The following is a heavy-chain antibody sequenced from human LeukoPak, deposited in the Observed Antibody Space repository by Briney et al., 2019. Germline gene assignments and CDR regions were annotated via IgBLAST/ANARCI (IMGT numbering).Heavy chain of an antibody. CDR1: GGTFSSYA. V-gene: IGHV1-69*06. CDR2: IIPIFGTA. D-gene: IGHD3-10*01. Sequence: SVKVSCKASGGTFSSYAISWVRQAPGQGLEWMGGIIPIFGTANYAQKFQGRVTITADKSTSTAYMELSSLRSEDTAVYYCAGEGGHGGYLDYWGQGTLVTVSS. CDR3: AGEGGHGGYLDY. J-gene: IGHJ4*02.